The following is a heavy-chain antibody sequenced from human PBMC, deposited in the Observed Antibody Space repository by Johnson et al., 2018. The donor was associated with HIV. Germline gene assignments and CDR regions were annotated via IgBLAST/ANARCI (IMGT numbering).Heavy chain of an antibody. CDR1: GFTFSSYA. Sequence: EVQLVESGGGLVQPGGSLRLSCAASGFTFSSYAMSWVRQAPGKGLAWVGFIRSKAYGGTTEYAASVKGRFTISRDDSKSIAYLQMNSLRAEDTAVYYCARKQWLEIPSDAFDVWGQGTMVTVSS. V-gene: IGHV3-49*04. CDR2: IRSKAYGGTT. CDR3: ARKQWLEIPSDAFDV. D-gene: IGHD6-19*01. J-gene: IGHJ3*01.